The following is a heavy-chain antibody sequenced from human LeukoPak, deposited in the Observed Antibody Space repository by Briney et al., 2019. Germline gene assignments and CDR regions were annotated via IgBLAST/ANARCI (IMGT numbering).Heavy chain of an antibody. CDR2: IYYSGST. J-gene: IGHJ5*02. CDR3: ASRWLISSGWYEVVGWFDP. D-gene: IGHD6-19*01. CDR1: GGSISSSSYY. V-gene: IGHV4-39*01. Sequence: SETLSLTCTVSGGSISSSSYYWGWIRQPPGKGLEWIGSIYYSGSTYHNPSLKSRVTISVDTSKNQFSLKLSSVTAADTAVYYCASRWLISSGWYEVVGWFDPWGQGTLVTVSS.